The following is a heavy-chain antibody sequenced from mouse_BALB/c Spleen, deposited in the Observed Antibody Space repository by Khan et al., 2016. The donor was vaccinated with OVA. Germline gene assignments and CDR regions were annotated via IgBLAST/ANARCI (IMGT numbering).Heavy chain of an antibody. D-gene: IGHD2-3*01. Sequence: EVQLQQSGAELVRPGALVNLSCKASGFNIKDYYMHWVKQRPEQGLEWIGWIDPDNGNTVYDPTFQGKASITSATSSNTAYLQLRSLTSEDTANYYWARNGYCPWFAYWGQGTLVTVSA. CDR1: GFNIKDYY. V-gene: IGHV14-1*02. CDR2: IDPDNGNT. J-gene: IGHJ3*01. CDR3: ARNGYCPWFAY.